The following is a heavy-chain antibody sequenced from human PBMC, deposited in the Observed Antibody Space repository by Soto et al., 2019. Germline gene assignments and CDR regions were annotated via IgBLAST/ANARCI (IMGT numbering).Heavy chain of an antibody. Sequence: GGSLRLSCATTGLTFSSYGMQWVAEAAGKGLEWVAVISYDGSNKYYADSVKGRFTISRDNSKNTLYLQMNSLRAEDTAVYYCAKTEFNDYWGQGTLVTVSS. CDR3: AKTEFNDY. V-gene: IGHV3-30*18. CDR1: GLTFSSYG. CDR2: ISYDGSNK. J-gene: IGHJ4*02.